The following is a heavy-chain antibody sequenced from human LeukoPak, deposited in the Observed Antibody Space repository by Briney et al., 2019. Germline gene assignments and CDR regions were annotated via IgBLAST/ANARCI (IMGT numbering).Heavy chain of an antibody. CDR3: ASTAPTVTSLGSGDAFDI. D-gene: IGHD4-17*01. V-gene: IGHV1-69*05. CDR2: IIPIFGTA. Sequence: SVKVSCKASGGTFSSYAISWVRQAPGQGLEWMGGIIPIFGTANYAQKFQGRVTITTDESTSTAYMELGSLRSEDTAVYYCASTAPTVTSLGSGDAFDIWGQGTMVTVSS. CDR1: GGTFSSYA. J-gene: IGHJ3*02.